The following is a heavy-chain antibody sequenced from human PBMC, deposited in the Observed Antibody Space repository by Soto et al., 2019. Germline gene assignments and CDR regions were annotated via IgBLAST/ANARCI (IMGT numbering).Heavy chain of an antibody. D-gene: IGHD6-13*01. J-gene: IGHJ4*02. Sequence: QVQLVQSGAEVKKPGASVKVSCKASGYIVTNYYIHWVRQAPGQGLEWMAIINPLPTSGSTNYAQKFQGRVTVTRDTSTSTVYMELSSLQSEDTAIYYCARELAAAAYWGQGKLVTVSS. CDR2: INPLPTSGST. CDR1: GYIVTNYY. V-gene: IGHV1-46*01. CDR3: ARELAAAAY.